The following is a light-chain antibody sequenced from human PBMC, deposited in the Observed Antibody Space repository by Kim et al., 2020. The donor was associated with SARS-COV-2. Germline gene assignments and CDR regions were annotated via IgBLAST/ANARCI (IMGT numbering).Light chain of an antibody. Sequence: SQGESATLSCRATQSFSSSYLAWYQQKPGQAPRLLIYGASSRATGIPDRFSGSGSGTDFTLTISRLEPEDFAVYYCQQYGSSPRTFGQGTKVDIK. CDR3: QQYGSSPRT. J-gene: IGKJ1*01. CDR2: GAS. CDR1: QSFSSSY. V-gene: IGKV3-20*01.